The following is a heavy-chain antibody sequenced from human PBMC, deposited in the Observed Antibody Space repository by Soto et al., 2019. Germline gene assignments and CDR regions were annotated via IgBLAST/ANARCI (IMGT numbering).Heavy chain of an antibody. Sequence: GGSLRLSWAASGFTFSSYSMNWVRQATGKGLEWVSYISSSSSTIYYADSVKGRFTISRDNAKNSLYLQMNSLRDEDTAVYYCARHSAQSGSYYGEYYFDYWGQGTLVTVSS. J-gene: IGHJ4*02. CDR2: ISSSSSTI. V-gene: IGHV3-48*02. D-gene: IGHD1-26*01. CDR3: ARHSAQSGSYYGEYYFDY. CDR1: GFTFSSYS.